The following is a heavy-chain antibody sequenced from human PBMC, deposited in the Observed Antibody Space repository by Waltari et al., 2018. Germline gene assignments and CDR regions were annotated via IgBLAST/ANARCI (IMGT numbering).Heavy chain of an antibody. CDR3: ARLDPNGFDDS. D-gene: IGHD2-8*01. Sequence: QLQLQESGPGLVKPSETLSLTCFVPGDSMHSRSYPWGWIRQSPGRGLEWVGQMYITGLGEYNPSLRSRVSISIDRSKSQFSLTLTSLTAADTAVYHCARLDPNGFDDSWGQGTLVTVST. CDR2: MYITGLG. CDR1: GDSMHSRSYP. J-gene: IGHJ4*02. V-gene: IGHV4-39*01.